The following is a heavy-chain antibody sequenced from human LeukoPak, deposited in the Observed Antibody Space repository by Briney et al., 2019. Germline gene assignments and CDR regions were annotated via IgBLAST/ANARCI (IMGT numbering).Heavy chain of an antibody. Sequence: SETLSLTCTVSGGFISSYYWSWIRQPPGKGLEWIGYIYYSGSTNYNPSLKSRVTISVDTSKSQFSLKLSSVTAADTAVYYCARGCSGGSCYGSYDYWGQGTLVTVSS. CDR3: ARGCSGGSCYGSYDY. V-gene: IGHV4-59*01. J-gene: IGHJ4*02. CDR1: GGFISSYY. D-gene: IGHD2-15*01. CDR2: IYYSGST.